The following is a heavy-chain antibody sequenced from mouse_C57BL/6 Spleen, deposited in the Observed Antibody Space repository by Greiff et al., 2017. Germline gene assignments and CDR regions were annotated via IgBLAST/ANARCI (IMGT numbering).Heavy chain of an antibody. J-gene: IGHJ2*01. CDR3: ARNGYYGSSYEDY. CDR2: INPSSGYT. V-gene: IGHV1-4*01. Sequence: VQLKQSGAELARPGASVKMSCKASGYTFTSYTMHWVKQRPGQGLEWIGYINPSSGYTKYNQKFKDKATLTADKSSSTAYMQLSSLTSEDSAVYYCARNGYYGSSYEDYWGQGTTLTVSS. CDR1: GYTFTSYT. D-gene: IGHD1-1*01.